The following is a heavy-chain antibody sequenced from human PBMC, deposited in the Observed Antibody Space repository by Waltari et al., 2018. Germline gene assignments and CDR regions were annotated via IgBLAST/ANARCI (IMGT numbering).Heavy chain of an antibody. J-gene: IGHJ6*02. CDR2: IIPLFGTA. CDR1: GGTFSSYA. D-gene: IGHD6-13*01. V-gene: IGHV1-69*08. CDR3: ARERVAAADHYGMDV. Sequence: QVQLVQSGAEVKKPGSSVKVSCKASGGTFSSYAISWVRQAPGQGLEWMGRIIPLFGTANYAQKVHGRVTITADKSTITAYMELSSLRSEDTAVYYCARERVAAADHYGMDVWGQGTTVTVSS.